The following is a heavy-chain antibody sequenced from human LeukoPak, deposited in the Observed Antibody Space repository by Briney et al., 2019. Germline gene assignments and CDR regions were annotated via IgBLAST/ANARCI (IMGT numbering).Heavy chain of an antibody. CDR2: INAGNGNK. Sequence: ASVKVSCKASGYTFTSYTIHWVRQAPGQRLEWMGWINAGNGNKKYSQEFQDRVTITRDTSASTAYMELSSLRSEDMAVYYCARARYETRIWPKSRYDYYHYMDVWGKGTTVTVSS. J-gene: IGHJ6*03. D-gene: IGHD3-3*01. CDR1: GYTFTSYT. CDR3: ARARYETRIWPKSRYDYYHYMDV. V-gene: IGHV1-3*03.